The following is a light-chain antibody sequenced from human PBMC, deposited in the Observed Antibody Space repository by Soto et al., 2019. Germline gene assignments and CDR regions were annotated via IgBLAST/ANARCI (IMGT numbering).Light chain of an antibody. CDR1: QGIRSA. V-gene: IGKV1-13*02. Sequence: AVQLTQSPSSLSASVGDRVTITCRASQGIRSALAWYQQRPGKPPKLLIYDASGLESGVPSRFSGSESGPDFTLTISSLQPEDFSTYYCQPFNSALTFGGGTKVEIK. CDR2: DAS. J-gene: IGKJ4*01. CDR3: QPFNSALT.